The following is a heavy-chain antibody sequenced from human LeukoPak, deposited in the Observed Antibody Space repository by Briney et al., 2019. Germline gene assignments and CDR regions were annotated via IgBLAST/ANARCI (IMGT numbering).Heavy chain of an antibody. V-gene: IGHV3-7*03. CDR2: IKNDGSES. D-gene: IGHD6-19*01. CDR3: AKNNGWFHLAQ. Sequence: GGSLRLSCAVSGLNFRDHWMDWVRQAPGKGPEWVGHIKNDGSESYYVDSLKGRFSISRDNTNNALYLQMNSLRVEDTAVYYCAKNNGWFHLAQWGQGTLVTVSS. CDR1: GLNFRDHW. J-gene: IGHJ4*02.